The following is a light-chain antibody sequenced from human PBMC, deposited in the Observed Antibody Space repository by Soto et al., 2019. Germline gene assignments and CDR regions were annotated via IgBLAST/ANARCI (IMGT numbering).Light chain of an antibody. CDR3: QNYNSAPLT. Sequence: DIQMTQSPSSLSASVGDRVTITCRASQDISNSLAWYQQKPGEVPKVLIYATSILQSGVPARFSGSGSGTDFPLTISSLQPEDVATYYCQNYNSAPLTFGGGNKVEI. J-gene: IGKJ4*01. CDR2: ATS. CDR1: QDISNS. V-gene: IGKV1-27*01.